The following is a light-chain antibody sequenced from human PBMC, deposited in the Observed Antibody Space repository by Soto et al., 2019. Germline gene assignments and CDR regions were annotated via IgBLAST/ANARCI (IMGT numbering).Light chain of an antibody. V-gene: IGKV3D-15*01. CDR2: DAS. CDR3: QQYNNWPIT. CDR1: QSVGTD. J-gene: IGKJ5*01. Sequence: EIVMTQSPATLSVSPGERVTLSCRASQSVGTDLAWYQQKPGQAPRLLIYDASTRATGTPARFSGSGSGTKFTLSISSLQSEDFAVYYCQQYNNWPITFGQGTRLEIK.